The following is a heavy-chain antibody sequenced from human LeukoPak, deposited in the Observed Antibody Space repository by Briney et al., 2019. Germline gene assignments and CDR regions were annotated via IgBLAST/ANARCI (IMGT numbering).Heavy chain of an antibody. CDR2: IYYSGST. CDR3: ARSVVVVAIRAFDI. Sequence: SQTLSLTCTVSGGSISSGGYYWSWIRQHPGKGLEWIGYIYYSGSTYYNPSLKSRVTISVDTSKNQFSLKLSSVTAADTAAYYCARSVVVVAIRAFDIWGQGTMVTVSS. D-gene: IGHD2-15*01. CDR1: GGSISSGGYY. J-gene: IGHJ3*02. V-gene: IGHV4-31*03.